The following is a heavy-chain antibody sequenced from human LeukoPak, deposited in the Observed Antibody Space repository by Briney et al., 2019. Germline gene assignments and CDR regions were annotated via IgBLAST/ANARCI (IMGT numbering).Heavy chain of an antibody. J-gene: IGHJ6*02. D-gene: IGHD3-22*01. CDR3: ARGASPYYYDSSGYYGMDV. Sequence: SETLSLTCAVYGESFSGYYWSWIRQPPGKGLEWIGEINHSGSTNYNPSLKSRVTISVDTSKNQFSLKLSSVTAADTAVYYCARGASPYYYDSSGYYGMDVWGQGTTVTVSS. CDR2: INHSGST. V-gene: IGHV4-34*01. CDR1: GESFSGYY.